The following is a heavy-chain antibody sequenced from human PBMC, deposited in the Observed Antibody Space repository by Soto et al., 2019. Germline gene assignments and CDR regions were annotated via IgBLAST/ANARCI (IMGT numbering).Heavy chain of an antibody. CDR2: IKSRGGGGTT. D-gene: IGHD3-9*01. V-gene: IGHV3-15*01. CDR3: VLTHRGTPERPYLDF. Sequence: EVQLVESGGGVVKPGGSLRLSCAASGFTFSISWMGWVRQAPGKGLEWVGRIKSRGGGGTTDYAAPVKGRFTISRDDSKSTLYLQLNSLKTEDTAVYYCVLTHRGTPERPYLDFWGQGALVTVSS. J-gene: IGHJ4*02. CDR1: GFTFSISW.